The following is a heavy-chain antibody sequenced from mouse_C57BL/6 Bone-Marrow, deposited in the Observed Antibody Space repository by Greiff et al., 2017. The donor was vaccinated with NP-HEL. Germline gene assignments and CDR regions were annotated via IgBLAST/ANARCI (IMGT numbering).Heavy chain of an antibody. J-gene: IGHJ4*01. CDR2: ISPSSGYT. V-gene: IGHV1-7*01. CDR3: ASPYYYGSSYDYYAMDY. CDR1: GYTFTSYW. Sequence: QVQLQQSGAELAKPGASVKLSCKASGYTFTSYWMHWVNQRPGQGLEWIGYISPSSGYTKYNQKFKDKATLNEDKSSSTAYMQLSILTYDDSAVYYCASPYYYGSSYDYYAMDYWGQGTSVTVSS. D-gene: IGHD1-1*01.